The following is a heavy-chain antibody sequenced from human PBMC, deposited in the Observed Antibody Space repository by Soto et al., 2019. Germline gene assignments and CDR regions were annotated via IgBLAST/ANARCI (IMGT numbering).Heavy chain of an antibody. D-gene: IGHD3-22*01. Sequence: GGSLRLSCAASGFTFSSYGMHWVRQAPGKGLEWVAVIWYDGSNKYYADSVKGRFTISRDNSKNTLYLQMNSLRAEDTAVYYCARDRRFYDSSGYPALQHWGQGTLVTVSS. CDR3: ARDRRFYDSSGYPALQH. CDR2: IWYDGSNK. J-gene: IGHJ1*01. CDR1: GFTFSSYG. V-gene: IGHV3-33*01.